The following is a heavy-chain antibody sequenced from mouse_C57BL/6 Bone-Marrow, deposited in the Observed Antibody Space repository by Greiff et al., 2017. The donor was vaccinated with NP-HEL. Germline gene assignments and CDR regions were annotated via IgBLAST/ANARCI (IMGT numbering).Heavy chain of an antibody. V-gene: IGHV1-64*01. D-gene: IGHD2-3*01. CDR1: GYTFTSYW. CDR2: IHPNSGST. CDR3: ARYEGEKAMDY. Sequence: QVQLQQPGAELVKPGASVKLSCKASGYTFTSYWMHWVKQRPGQGLEWIGMIHPNSGSTNYNEKFKSKATLTVDKSSSTAYMQLSSLTSEDSAVYYCARYEGEKAMDYWGQGTSVTVSS. J-gene: IGHJ4*01.